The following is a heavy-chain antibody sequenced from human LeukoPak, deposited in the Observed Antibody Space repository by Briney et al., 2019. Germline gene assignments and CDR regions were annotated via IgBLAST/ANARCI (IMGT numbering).Heavy chain of an antibody. CDR2: INPTGVST. CDR1: GYTFTSYY. V-gene: IGHV1-46*01. J-gene: IGHJ4*02. CDR3: ARDHYHKVHSVMVTAPDY. Sequence: ASVKVSCKAPGYTFTSYYMHWVRQAPGEGLEWMGIINPTGVSTSYAQKFQGTVTMTRDTSTSTVYMELSSLRSEDTAVYYCARDHYHKVHSVMVTAPDYWGQGTLVIVSS. D-gene: IGHD2-21*02.